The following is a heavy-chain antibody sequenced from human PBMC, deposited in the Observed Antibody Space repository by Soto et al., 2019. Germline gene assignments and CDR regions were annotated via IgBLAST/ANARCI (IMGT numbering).Heavy chain of an antibody. CDR1: GYSFTRHD. Sequence: QVQLVQSGAEVKKPGASVKVSCKASGYSFTRHDINWVRQAPGQGLEGMGWINPSSGNTGYAQRFLGRLTMTTDTSTSTAYMELSGLKSEDTAIYDCARECILFSGVIVFYGMDVWGQGTTVTVPS. CDR2: INPSSGNT. CDR3: ARECILFSGVIVFYGMDV. V-gene: IGHV1-8*01. D-gene: IGHD3-3*01. J-gene: IGHJ6*02.